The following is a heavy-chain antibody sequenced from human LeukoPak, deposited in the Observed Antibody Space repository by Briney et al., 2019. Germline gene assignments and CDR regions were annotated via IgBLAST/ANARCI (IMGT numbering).Heavy chain of an antibody. Sequence: SETLSLTCTVSGGSISSYYWSWIRQPAGKGLEWIGRIYTSGNTNSNPSLKSRVTMSVDTSKSQFSLKLSSVTAADTAVYYCAKGHNPGYSSSWLNAFDIWGQGTMVTVSS. V-gene: IGHV4-4*07. J-gene: IGHJ3*02. CDR1: GGSISSYY. D-gene: IGHD6-13*01. CDR2: IYTSGNT. CDR3: AKGHNPGYSSSWLNAFDI.